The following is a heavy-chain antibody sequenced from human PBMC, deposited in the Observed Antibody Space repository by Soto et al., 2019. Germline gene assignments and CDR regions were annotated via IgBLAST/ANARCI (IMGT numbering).Heavy chain of an antibody. V-gene: IGHV4-59*08. D-gene: IGHD1-26*01. CDR2: IYYSGST. J-gene: IGHJ4*02. Sequence: SETLSLTCTVSGGSIISYYWSWIRQPPGKGLEWIGYIYYSGSTNYNPSLKSRVTISVDTSKNQFSLKLSSVTAADTAVYYCARRWGFTFDYWGQGTLVTVSS. CDR1: GGSIISYY. CDR3: ARRWGFTFDY.